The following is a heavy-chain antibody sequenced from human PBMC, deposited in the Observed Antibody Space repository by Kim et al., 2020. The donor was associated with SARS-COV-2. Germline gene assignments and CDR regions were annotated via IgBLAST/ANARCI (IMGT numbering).Heavy chain of an antibody. Sequence: ASVKVSCKASGYTFTGYYMHWVRQAPGQGLEWMGRINPNSGGTNYAQKFQGRVTMTRDTSISTAYMELSRLRSDDTAVYYCANMVAAAEYYFDYWGQGTLVTVSS. CDR2: INPNSGGT. CDR1: GYTFTGYY. CDR3: ANMVAAAEYYFDY. D-gene: IGHD2-15*01. J-gene: IGHJ4*02. V-gene: IGHV1-2*06.